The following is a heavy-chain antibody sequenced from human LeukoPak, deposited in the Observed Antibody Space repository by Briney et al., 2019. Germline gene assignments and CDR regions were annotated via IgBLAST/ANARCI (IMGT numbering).Heavy chain of an antibody. Sequence: PSETLSLTCGVHGGSFNDYSWTWIRQSPGKGLEWIGEINHSGSTSYNPSLKSRFTMSVDASKNQFSLRLSSVTAADTAVYYCARLGLYTSSWHRYYYSDYWGQGTLVTVSS. D-gene: IGHD6-13*01. CDR1: GGSFNDYS. J-gene: IGHJ4*02. V-gene: IGHV4-34*01. CDR3: ARLGLYTSSWHRYYYSDY. CDR2: INHSGST.